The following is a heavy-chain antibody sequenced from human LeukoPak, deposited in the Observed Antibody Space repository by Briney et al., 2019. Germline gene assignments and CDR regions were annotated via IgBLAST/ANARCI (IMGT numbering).Heavy chain of an antibody. CDR1: GYTFTNYY. V-gene: IGHV1-46*01. J-gene: IGHJ3*02. Sequence: ASVKVSCKTSGYTFTNYYMHWVRQAPGQGLEWMGIINPSSGTTSFAQKFQGRVTMTRDTSTSTLYMQLSSLRSEDTAVYYCAKFEQWLVQGAFDIWGQGTMVTVSS. D-gene: IGHD6-19*01. CDR2: INPSSGTT. CDR3: AKFEQWLVQGAFDI.